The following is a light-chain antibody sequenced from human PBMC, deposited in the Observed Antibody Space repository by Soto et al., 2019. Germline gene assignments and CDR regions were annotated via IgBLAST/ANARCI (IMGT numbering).Light chain of an antibody. Sequence: EIVMTQSPATLSVSLGERATLSCRASQSVSSNLAWYQQKPGQAPRLLIYDVSIRATGVPARFSATGSETDFTLTISGLQSEDSAVYFCQQYNNWPFSFGQGTRLEIK. CDR1: QSVSSN. V-gene: IGKV3-15*01. J-gene: IGKJ5*01. CDR3: QQYNNWPFS. CDR2: DVS.